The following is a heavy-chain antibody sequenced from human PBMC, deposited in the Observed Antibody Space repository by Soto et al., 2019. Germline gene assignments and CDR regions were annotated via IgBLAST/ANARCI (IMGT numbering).Heavy chain of an antibody. CDR2: INPSGGST. J-gene: IGHJ4*02. CDR3: ARSPRILHDYISPVDY. V-gene: IGHV1-46*03. CDR1: GYTFTSYY. D-gene: IGHD4-4*01. Sequence: GASVKVSCKASGYTFTSYYMHWVRQAPGQGLEWMGIINPSGGSTSYAQKFQGRVTMTRDTSTSTVYMELSSLRSEDTAVYYCARSPRILHDYISPVDYWGQGTLVTVSS.